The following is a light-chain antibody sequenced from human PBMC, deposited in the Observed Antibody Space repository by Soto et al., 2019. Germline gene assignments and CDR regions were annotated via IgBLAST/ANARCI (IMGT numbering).Light chain of an antibody. CDR1: QSVLYSSNNKSY. Sequence: DIVMTQSPDSLAVSLGERATINCKSSQSVLYSSNNKSYLAWYQQKPGQPPKLLIYWASTRESGVPDRFSGSGSVTDFTLTISSLQAEDVAVYYCQQYYSTPRTFGQGTKLEIK. CDR2: WAS. CDR3: QQYYSTPRT. J-gene: IGKJ2*01. V-gene: IGKV4-1*01.